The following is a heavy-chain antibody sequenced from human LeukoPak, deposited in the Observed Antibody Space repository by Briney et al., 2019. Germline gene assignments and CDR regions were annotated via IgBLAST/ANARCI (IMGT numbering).Heavy chain of an antibody. CDR2: INPSGGST. CDR1: GYTFTSYY. D-gene: IGHD5-12*01. V-gene: IGHV1-46*01. J-gene: IGHJ6*03. CDR3: ARERSDIVATISDYYYYMDV. Sequence: ASVKVSCKASGYTFTSYYMHWVRQAPGQGLEWMGIINPSGGSTSYAQKFQGRVTMTRDMSTSTVYMELSSLRSEDTAVYYCARERSDIVATISDYYYYMDVWGKGTTVTVSS.